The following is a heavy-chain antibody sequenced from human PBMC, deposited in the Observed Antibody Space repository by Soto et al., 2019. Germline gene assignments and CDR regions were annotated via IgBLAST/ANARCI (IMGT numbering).Heavy chain of an antibody. V-gene: IGHV4-59*08. CDR2: IYYSGST. CDR1: GGSISSYY. CDR3: ARLRFLERQEYYFDY. D-gene: IGHD3-3*01. J-gene: IGHJ4*02. Sequence: PSETLSLTCTVSGGSISSYYWSWIRQPPGKGLEWIGYIYYSGSTNYNPSLKSRVTISVDASKNQFSLKLSSVTAADTAVYYCARLRFLERQEYYFDYWGQGTLVTVSS.